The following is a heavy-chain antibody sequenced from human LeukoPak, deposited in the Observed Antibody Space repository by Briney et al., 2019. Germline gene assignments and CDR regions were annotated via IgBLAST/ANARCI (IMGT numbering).Heavy chain of an antibody. CDR1: GYTFTGYY. J-gene: IGHJ5*02. Sequence: ASVKVSCKASGYTFTGYYMHWVRQAPGQRLEWMGWINPDSGGTNYAEKFQGRVTMTRDTSISTAYMELSRLRSDDTAVYYCARGGPPKTWIQLWGWFDPWGQGTLVTVSS. CDR3: ARGGPPKTWIQLWGWFDP. D-gene: IGHD5-18*01. V-gene: IGHV1-2*02. CDR2: INPDSGGT.